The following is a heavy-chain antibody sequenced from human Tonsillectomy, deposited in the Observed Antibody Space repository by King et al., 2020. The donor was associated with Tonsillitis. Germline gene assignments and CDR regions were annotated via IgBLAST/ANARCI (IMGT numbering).Heavy chain of an antibody. D-gene: IGHD3-9*01. CDR1: GFTFSSYA. Sequence: VQLVESGGGLVQPGGSLRLSCAASGFTFSSYAMSWVRQAPGKGLEWVSVIYSGGSSTYYADSVKGRFTISRDNSKNTLYLQMNSLRAEDTAVYYCAKMGGDILTAYSTFDYWGQGTLVTASS. CDR3: AKMGGDILTAYSTFDY. V-gene: IGHV3-23*03. J-gene: IGHJ4*02. CDR2: IYSGGSST.